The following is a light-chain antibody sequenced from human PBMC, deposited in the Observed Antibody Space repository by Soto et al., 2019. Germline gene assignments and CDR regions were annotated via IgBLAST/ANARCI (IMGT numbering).Light chain of an antibody. CDR1: QSIDRW. J-gene: IGKJ1*01. CDR2: HAS. V-gene: IGKV1-5*01. Sequence: FQMTQSPSTPSASVGDRVTITCRASQSIDRWLAWYQQQPGKAPKILIYHASSLETGVQSSFSGSGSGTESTLTIRSLQPDDFATYYCKHYNSYGTCGQGTKVDI. CDR3: KHYNSYGT.